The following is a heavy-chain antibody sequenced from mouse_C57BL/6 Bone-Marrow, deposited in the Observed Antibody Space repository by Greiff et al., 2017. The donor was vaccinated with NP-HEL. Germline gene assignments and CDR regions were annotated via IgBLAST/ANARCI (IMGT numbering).Heavy chain of an antibody. CDR2: IFPGSGST. D-gene: IGHD2-3*01. Sequence: VQLQESGPELVKPGASVKISCKASGYTFTDYYINWVKQRPGQGLEWIGWIFPGSGSTYYNEKFKGKATLTADKSSSTAYMELRSLTSEDSAVYFCARFTDGYYEAYWGKGTLVTVSA. CDR1: GYTFTDYY. V-gene: IGHV1-75*01. CDR3: ARFTDGYYEAY. J-gene: IGHJ3*01.